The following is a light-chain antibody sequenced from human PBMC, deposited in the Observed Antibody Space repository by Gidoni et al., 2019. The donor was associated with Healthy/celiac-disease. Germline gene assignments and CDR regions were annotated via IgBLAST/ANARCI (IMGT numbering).Light chain of an antibody. V-gene: IGKV1-5*03. CDR3: QQYNSNSPYT. Sequence: DIQMTQSPSPLSASVGDRVTITCRASQSISSWLAWYQQKPGKAPKLLIYKASSLESGVPSRFSGSGSGTEFTLTISSLQPDDFATYYCQQYNSNSPYTFGQGTKLEIK. CDR2: KAS. J-gene: IGKJ2*01. CDR1: QSISSW.